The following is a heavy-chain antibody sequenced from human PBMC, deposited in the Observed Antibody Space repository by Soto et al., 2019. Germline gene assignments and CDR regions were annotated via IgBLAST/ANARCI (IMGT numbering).Heavy chain of an antibody. V-gene: IGHV6-1*01. Sequence: SQTLSLTCAISGDSVSSNSAAWNWIRQSPSRGLEWLGRTYYRSKWYNDYAVSVKSRITINPDTSKNQFSLQLNSVTPEDTAVYYCARVSSTAYDFWSGYTAIEYNWFDPWGQGTLVTVSS. CDR3: ARVSSTAYDFWSGYTAIEYNWFDP. J-gene: IGHJ5*02. CDR1: GDSVSSNSAA. D-gene: IGHD3-3*01. CDR2: TYYRSKWYN.